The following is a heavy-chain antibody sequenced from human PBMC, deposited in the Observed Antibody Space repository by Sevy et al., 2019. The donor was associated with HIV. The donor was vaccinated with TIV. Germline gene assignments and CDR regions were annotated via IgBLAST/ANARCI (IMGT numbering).Heavy chain of an antibody. J-gene: IGHJ4*02. V-gene: IGHV1-24*01. CDR3: ATGFPSAYPECGSFRCYTDYFDQ. Sequence: ASVKVSCKISGYTLTELSMHWVRQAPGKGLEWMGGFDPEDGETIYAQMFQGRVTMTEETSAETAYMELSILRSEDTAVYYCATGFPSAYPECGSFRCYTDYFDQWGQGTLVTVSS. CDR1: GYTLTELS. D-gene: IGHD2-2*02. CDR2: FDPEDGET.